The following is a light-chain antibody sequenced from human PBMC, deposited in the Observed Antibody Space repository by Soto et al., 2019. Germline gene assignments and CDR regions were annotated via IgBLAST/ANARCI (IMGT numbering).Light chain of an antibody. CDR3: QQYNSYSWT. J-gene: IGKJ1*01. Sequence: DIQMTQSPSTLSGSVGDRVTITCRASQTISSWLAWYQQKPGKAPKLLIYKASTLKSGVPSRFSGSGSGTEFTLTISSLQPDEFATYYCQQYNSYSWTFGQGTKV. CDR1: QTISSW. V-gene: IGKV1-5*03. CDR2: KAS.